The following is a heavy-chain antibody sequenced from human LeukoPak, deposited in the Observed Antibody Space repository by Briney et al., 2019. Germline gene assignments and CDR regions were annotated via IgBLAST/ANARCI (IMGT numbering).Heavy chain of an antibody. CDR2: ISGSGGST. Sequence: GGSLRLSCAASGFTFSSYAMSWVRQAPGKGLEWVSAISGSGGSTYYADSVKGRFTISRDNSKNTLYLQMNSLRAEDTAVDYCAKDGSAAGRGLTFVPIWGQGTLVTVSS. CDR3: AKDGSAAGRGLTFVPI. D-gene: IGHD6-13*01. J-gene: IGHJ4*02. V-gene: IGHV3-23*01. CDR1: GFTFSSYA.